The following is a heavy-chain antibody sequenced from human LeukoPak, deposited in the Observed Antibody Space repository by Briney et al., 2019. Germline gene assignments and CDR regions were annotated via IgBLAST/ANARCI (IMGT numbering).Heavy chain of an antibody. CDR3: ARDQGYYYDSSAYYYGADS. CDR1: GFTFSTYS. V-gene: IGHV3-21*01. D-gene: IGHD3-22*01. CDR2: ISSSSSYI. Sequence: GGSLRLSCAASGFTFSTYSMNWVRQAPGKGLEWVSSISSSSSYIFYADSVKGRFTIFRDNAKNSLYLQMHSLRAEDTAVYYCARDQGYYYDSSAYYYGADSWGQGTLVTVSS. J-gene: IGHJ4*02.